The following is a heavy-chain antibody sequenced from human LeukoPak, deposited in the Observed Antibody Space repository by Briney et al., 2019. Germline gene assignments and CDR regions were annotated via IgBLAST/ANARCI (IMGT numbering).Heavy chain of an antibody. CDR3: ARSNIVLMVYAIPSHFDY. Sequence: SQTLSLTCTVSGGSISSGGYYWSWIRQPPGKGLEWIGYIYHSGSTYYNPSLKSRVTISVDRSKNQFSLKLSSVTAADTAVYYCARSNIVLMVYAIPSHFDYWGQGTLVTVSS. J-gene: IGHJ4*02. CDR2: IYHSGST. V-gene: IGHV4-30-2*01. D-gene: IGHD2-8*01. CDR1: GGSISSGGYY.